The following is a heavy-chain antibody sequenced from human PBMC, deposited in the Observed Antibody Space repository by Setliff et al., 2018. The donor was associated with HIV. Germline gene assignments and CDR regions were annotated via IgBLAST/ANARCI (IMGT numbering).Heavy chain of an antibody. D-gene: IGHD3-22*01. CDR1: GGSISSGGYY. CDR3: ARGPQNYHDGHRAFAI. CDR2: IYYTGST. Sequence: SETLYLTCTVSGGSISSGGYYWNWIRQHPRKGLEWIGYIYYTGSTYYNPSLQSRVTISVDTSKNQFSLRLTSMTAADTAVFYCARGPQNYHDGHRAFAIWGQGTMVAVSS. J-gene: IGHJ3*02. V-gene: IGHV4-31*03.